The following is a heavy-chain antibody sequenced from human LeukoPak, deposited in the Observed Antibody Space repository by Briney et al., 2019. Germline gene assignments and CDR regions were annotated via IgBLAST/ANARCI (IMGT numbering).Heavy chain of an antibody. CDR3: AKDQRGVYSRGWYDEEYYFDY. V-gene: IGHV3-23*01. CDR2: ISGSGGST. J-gene: IGHJ4*02. D-gene: IGHD6-19*01. Sequence: PGGSLRLSCAASGFTFSSYAMSWVRQAPGKGLEWVSAISGSGGSTYYADSVKGRFTISRDNSKNTLYLQMNSLRAEDTAVYYCAKDQRGVYSRGWYDEEYYFDYWGQGTLVTVSS. CDR1: GFTFSSYA.